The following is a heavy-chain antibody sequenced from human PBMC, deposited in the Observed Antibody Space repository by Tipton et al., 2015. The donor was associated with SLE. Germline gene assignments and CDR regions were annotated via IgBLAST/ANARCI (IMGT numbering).Heavy chain of an antibody. V-gene: IGHV3-74*01. CDR3: ARGNYYAFDI. J-gene: IGHJ3*02. D-gene: IGHD1-26*01. CDR1: GFTFNDQR. CDR2: INSDASST. Sequence: SLRLSCEASGFTFNDQRMTWVRQAPGKGLVWVSRINSDASSTRNADSVKGRFTILRDNAKNTLYVQMSSLRAEDTAVYYCARGNYYAFDIWGQGTMVTVSS.